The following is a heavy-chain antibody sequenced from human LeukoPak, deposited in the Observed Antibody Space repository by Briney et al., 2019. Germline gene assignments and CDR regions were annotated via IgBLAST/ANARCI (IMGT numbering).Heavy chain of an antibody. CDR1: GGSFSGYY. CDR3: ARVFIYYDILTGHEIGWYFDY. Sequence: PSETLSLTCAVYGGSFSGYYWSWIRQPPGKGLEWIGEINHSGSTNYNPSLKSRVTISVDTSKNQFSLKLSSVTAADTAVYYCARVFIYYDILTGHEIGWYFDYWGQGTPVTVSS. CDR2: INHSGST. J-gene: IGHJ4*02. D-gene: IGHD3-9*01. V-gene: IGHV4-34*01.